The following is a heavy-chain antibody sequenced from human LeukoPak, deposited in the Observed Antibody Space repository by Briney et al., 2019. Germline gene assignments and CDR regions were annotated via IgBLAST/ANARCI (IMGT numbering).Heavy chain of an antibody. CDR2: IRFDESDK. Sequence: GGSLRLSCAASGFTFSNYGMHWIRQAPGKGLEWVAFIRFDESDKYYADSVKGRFTISRDDSKSIAYLQMNSLKTEDTAVYYCTRVPQFYDFWSGRTTAFDYWGQGTLVTVSS. CDR1: GFTFSNYG. J-gene: IGHJ4*02. V-gene: IGHV3-30*02. D-gene: IGHD3-3*01. CDR3: TRVPQFYDFWSGRTTAFDY.